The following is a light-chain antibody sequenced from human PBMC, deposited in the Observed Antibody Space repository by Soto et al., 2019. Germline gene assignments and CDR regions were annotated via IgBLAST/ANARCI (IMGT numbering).Light chain of an antibody. V-gene: IGKV1-39*01. CDR2: DAS. Sequence: DIQMTQSPSSLSASVGDKVTITCRASKSISSYLIWYQQKPGKAPKLLIYDASSLQSGVPSRVSGSGSGTDFTLTISSLQPEDFATYYCQQSDTVPRTFGQGTKREIK. CDR1: KSISSY. CDR3: QQSDTVPRT. J-gene: IGKJ2*01.